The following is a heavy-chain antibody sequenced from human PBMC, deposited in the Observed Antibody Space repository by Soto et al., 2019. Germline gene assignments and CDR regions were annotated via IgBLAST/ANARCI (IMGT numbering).Heavy chain of an antibody. CDR1: GFAFNDFS. V-gene: IGHV3-23*01. J-gene: IGHJ4*02. Sequence: EVQLLESGGGLVQPGGSLRLSCAASGFAFNDFSMSWVRQAPGKGLEWVSSITPNSGETHYPQSLAGRFTISRDNSKNTLYLQMNSLRAEDTAVYYCAKPPRELWPPPFDYWGQGTLVTVSS. CDR2: ITPNSGET. CDR3: AKPPRELWPPPFDY. D-gene: IGHD1-26*01.